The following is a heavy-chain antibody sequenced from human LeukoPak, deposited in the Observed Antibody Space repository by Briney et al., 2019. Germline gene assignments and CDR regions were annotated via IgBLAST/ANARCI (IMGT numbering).Heavy chain of an antibody. Sequence: GSSVKVSCKASGGTFSSYAISWVRQAPGQGLEWMGRIIPIFGIANYAQKFQGRVTITADKSTSTAYMELSSLRAEDTAVYYCAKDLASSSWYYFDYWGQGTLVTVSS. D-gene: IGHD6-13*01. CDR3: AKDLASSSWYYFDY. J-gene: IGHJ4*02. V-gene: IGHV1-69*04. CDR2: IIPIFGIA. CDR1: GGTFSSYA.